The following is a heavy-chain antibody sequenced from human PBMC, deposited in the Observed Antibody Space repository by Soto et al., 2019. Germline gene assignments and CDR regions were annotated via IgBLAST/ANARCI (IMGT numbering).Heavy chain of an antibody. CDR2: IYSGGYT. Sequence: EVQLVESGGDLVQRGGSLRLSCAASGFDVSNTDMSWVRQAPGKGLERVSVIYSGGYTNYADSVKGRFIVSRDSPKNTLYLQMDSLRAEDTAVYYCAREAIIVIAAPEYYFDYWCQGTLVTVSS. CDR1: GFDVSNTD. V-gene: IGHV3-66*01. CDR3: AREAIIVIAAPEYYFDY. D-gene: IGHD3-22*01. J-gene: IGHJ4*02.